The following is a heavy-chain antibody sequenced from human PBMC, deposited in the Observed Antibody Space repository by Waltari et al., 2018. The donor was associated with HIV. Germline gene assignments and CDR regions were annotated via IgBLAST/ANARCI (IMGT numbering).Heavy chain of an antibody. J-gene: IGHJ4*02. Sequence: EVQLVESGGDLVQPGGSLRRSCAASGFNFGTYSMHWLRQIPGKGLGWGSHISTDGSDTSYLESVKGRFTISRDNAKNTLYLQMNSLRVEDTAIYYCTRDLSTYGHEFDYWGQGTLVTVAS. D-gene: IGHD3-16*01. CDR2: ISTDGSDT. V-gene: IGHV3-74*01. CDR1: GFNFGTYS. CDR3: TRDLSTYGHEFDY.